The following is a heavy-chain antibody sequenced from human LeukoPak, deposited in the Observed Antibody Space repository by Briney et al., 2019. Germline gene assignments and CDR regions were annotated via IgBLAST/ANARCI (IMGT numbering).Heavy chain of an antibody. CDR1: GDSIRSNYY. CDR2: IYYSGNS. D-gene: IGHD2-15*01. CDR3: ASLQGYCSGNRCPSSANYYYYMDV. V-gene: IGHV4-39*07. Sequence: SETLSLNCTVSGDSIRSNYYWGWIRQPPGKGLEWIGSIYYSGNSYYNPSLKSRVTMSIDTSKNQFSLKVNSVTAADTAVYYCASLQGYCSGNRCPSSANYYYYMDVWGKGTTVTVS. J-gene: IGHJ6*03.